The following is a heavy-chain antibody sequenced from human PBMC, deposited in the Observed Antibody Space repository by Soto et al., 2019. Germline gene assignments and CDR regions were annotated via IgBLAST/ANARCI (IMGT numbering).Heavy chain of an antibody. Sequence: GWSLRLSCVSSGLTFVSRAMTWVRQAPGEGLQWVSTITDTGGDAKYADSVRGRFVISRDNSKKTLYLQMTSLTAEDSAMYYCARGSTDSYPGSRIFDFWGRGTLVTVSS. CDR3: ARGSTDSYPGSRIFDF. CDR2: ITDTGGDA. D-gene: IGHD3-10*01. V-gene: IGHV3-23*01. CDR1: GLTFVSRA. J-gene: IGHJ4*02.